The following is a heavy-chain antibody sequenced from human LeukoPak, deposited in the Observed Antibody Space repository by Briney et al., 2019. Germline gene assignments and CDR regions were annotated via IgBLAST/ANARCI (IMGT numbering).Heavy chain of an antibody. J-gene: IGHJ4*02. Sequence: GGSLRLSCAASGFTFSSYWMHWVRQAPGKGLEWVAVISYDGSNKYYADSVKGRFTISRDNSKNTLYLQMNSLRAEDTAVYYCARVFGSGWGIDYWGQGTLVTVSS. CDR3: ARVFGSGWGIDY. CDR1: GFTFSSYW. CDR2: ISYDGSNK. V-gene: IGHV3-30*03. D-gene: IGHD6-19*01.